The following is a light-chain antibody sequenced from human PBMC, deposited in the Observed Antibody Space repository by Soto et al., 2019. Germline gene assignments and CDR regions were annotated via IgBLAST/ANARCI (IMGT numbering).Light chain of an antibody. J-gene: IGLJ1*01. CDR2: NNN. CDR1: SSNIGSNA. Sequence: QSVLTQAPSVSATPGQTVTISCSGSSSNIGSNAINWYQQLPGTAPKLLIFNNNQRPSGVPDRFSGSKSGASASLAISGLQSEDEGDYYCAAWADSLNVPYVLGTGTKLTVL. CDR3: AAWADSLNVPYV. V-gene: IGLV1-44*01.